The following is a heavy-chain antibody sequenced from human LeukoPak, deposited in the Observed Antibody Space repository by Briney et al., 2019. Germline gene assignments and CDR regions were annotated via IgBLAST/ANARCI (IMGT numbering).Heavy chain of an antibody. V-gene: IGHV4-4*07. Sequence: PSETLSLTCTVSGGSIRSYFWTWIRQPAGKGLEWIGLIYTNGSTNYNPSLKSRVTMSVDMSKNQFSLKLNSVTAADTAVYYCARDLIAAAGTQANYYGTDVWGQGTTVTVSS. CDR3: ARDLIAAAGTQANYYGTDV. CDR1: GGSIRSYF. J-gene: IGHJ6*02. CDR2: IYTNGST. D-gene: IGHD6-13*01.